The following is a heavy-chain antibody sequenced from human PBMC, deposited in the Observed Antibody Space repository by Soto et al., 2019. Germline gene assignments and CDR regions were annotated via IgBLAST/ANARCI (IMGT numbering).Heavy chain of an antibody. D-gene: IGHD6-13*01. CDR2: IFSNDEK. V-gene: IGHV2-26*04. Sequence: QVTVKESGPVLVKPTETLTLTCTVSGFSLSNAGLGVRWIRQPPGKALEWLAHIFSNDEKSYSTSLKSRLTISKDTSKSQVVITMTYMDPVDTATYYCASTYSTSWYWFDPWGQGTLVTVSS. CDR3: ASTYSTSWYWFDP. J-gene: IGHJ5*02. CDR1: GFSLSNAGLG.